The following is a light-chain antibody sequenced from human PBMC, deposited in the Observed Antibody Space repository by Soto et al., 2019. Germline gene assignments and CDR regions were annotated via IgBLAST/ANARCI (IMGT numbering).Light chain of an antibody. Sequence: EVVLTQSPATLSLSPGERATLSSGASQSVSGNYLAWYQQKPSLAPRLLIYDASSRATGIPDRFSGSGSGTDFTLTISRLEPDDFAVYYCQQYSTTLWTFGQGTKVEI. CDR2: DAS. CDR3: QQYSTTLWT. V-gene: IGKV3D-20*01. CDR1: QSVSGNY. J-gene: IGKJ1*01.